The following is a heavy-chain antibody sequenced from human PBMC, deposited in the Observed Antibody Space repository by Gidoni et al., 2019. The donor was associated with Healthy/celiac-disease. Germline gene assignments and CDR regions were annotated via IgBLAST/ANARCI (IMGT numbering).Heavy chain of an antibody. V-gene: IGHV4-31*03. J-gene: IGHJ4*02. CDR3: ARGRGAVAGGGADY. CDR1: GVSIISGGYY. CDR2: IYYSGST. D-gene: IGHD6-19*01. Sequence: QVQLQESAPALVKPSQTLSLTSPFSGVSIISGGYYWSWIRPHPGKGMEWIGYIYYSGSTYYNPAIKSRVTISVDTSKNQFSLKLSAVTAADTAVYYCARGRGAVAGGGADYWGQGTLVTVSS.